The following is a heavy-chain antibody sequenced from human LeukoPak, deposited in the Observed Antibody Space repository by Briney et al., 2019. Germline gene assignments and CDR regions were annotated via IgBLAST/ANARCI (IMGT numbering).Heavy chain of an antibody. J-gene: IGHJ3*01. CDR1: GDSMSSSSYY. Sequence: SETLSLTCTVSGDSMSSSSYYWTWIRQPPGKGLEWIGNIYYSGTTYYNPSFESRVTISVDTSNSQFSLKLSSVTAADTAVYYCARPSPTVTPRAFDVWGQGTVVTVSS. D-gene: IGHD4-17*01. CDR2: IYYSGTT. CDR3: ARPSPTVTPRAFDV. V-gene: IGHV4-39*01.